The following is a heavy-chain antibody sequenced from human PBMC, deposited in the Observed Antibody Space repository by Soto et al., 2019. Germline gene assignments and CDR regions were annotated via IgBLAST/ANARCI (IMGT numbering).Heavy chain of an antibody. CDR1: GFTFSSYA. D-gene: IGHD2-2*02. V-gene: IGHV3-23*01. J-gene: IGHJ6*02. Sequence: VGSLRLSCAASGFTFSSYAMSWVRQAPGKGLEWVSAISGSGGSTYYADSVKGRFTISRDNSKNTLYLQMNSLRAEDAAVYYCATVPVVPAAIRRDYYGMDVWGQGTTVTVSS. CDR2: ISGSGGST. CDR3: ATVPVVPAAIRRDYYGMDV.